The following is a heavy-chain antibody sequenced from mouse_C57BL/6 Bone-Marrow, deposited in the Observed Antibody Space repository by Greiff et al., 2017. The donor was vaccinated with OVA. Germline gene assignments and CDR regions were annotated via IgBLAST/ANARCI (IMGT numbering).Heavy chain of an antibody. CDR1: GYTFTSYW. V-gene: IGHV1-59*01. CDR2: IDPSDSYT. Sequence: VQLQQPGAELVRPGTSVKLSCKASGYTFTSYWMHWVKPRPGQGLEWIGVIDPSDSYTNYNQKFKGKATLTVDTSSSTAYMQLSSLTSEDSAVYYCARSTAQAFYAMDYWGQGTSVTVSS. J-gene: IGHJ4*01. CDR3: ARSTAQAFYAMDY. D-gene: IGHD3-2*02.